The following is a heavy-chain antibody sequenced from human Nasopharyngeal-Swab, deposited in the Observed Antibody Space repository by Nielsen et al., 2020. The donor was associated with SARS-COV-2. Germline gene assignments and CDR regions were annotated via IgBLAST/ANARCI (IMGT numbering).Heavy chain of an antibody. Sequence: ASVKVSCKASGYTFTSYAMNWVRPAPGQGLAWMGWINTNTGNPTYAQGFTGRFVFSLDTSVSTAYLQISSLKAEDTAVYYCARDPEMGSYDILTGYYNVWYYYGMDVWGKGTTVTVSS. D-gene: IGHD3-9*01. V-gene: IGHV7-4-1*02. CDR2: INTNTGNP. CDR3: ARDPEMGSYDILTGYYNVWYYYGMDV. CDR1: GYTFTSYA. J-gene: IGHJ6*04.